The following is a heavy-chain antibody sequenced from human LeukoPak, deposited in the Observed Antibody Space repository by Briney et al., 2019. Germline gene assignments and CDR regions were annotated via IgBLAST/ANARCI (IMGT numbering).Heavy chain of an antibody. CDR2: IIPILGIA. Sequence: SVKVSCKASGGTFSSYAISWVRQAPGQGLEWMGRIIPILGIANYAQKFQGRVTITADKSTSTAYMELSSLRSEDTAVYYCARAVWLGERGMDVWGQGTTVTVSS. CDR3: ARAVWLGERGMDV. D-gene: IGHD3-10*01. V-gene: IGHV1-69*04. J-gene: IGHJ6*02. CDR1: GGTFSSYA.